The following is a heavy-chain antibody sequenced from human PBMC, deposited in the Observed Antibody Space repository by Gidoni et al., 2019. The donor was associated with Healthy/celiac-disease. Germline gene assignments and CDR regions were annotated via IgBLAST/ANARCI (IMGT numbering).Heavy chain of an antibody. D-gene: IGHD4-17*01. CDR2: IYSVGST. CDR1: GFTVSSNY. CDR3: ARLGPSYGDYVY. Sequence: EVQLVETGGGLIQTGGSLRLSCAASGFTVSSNYMSWVLQAPGKGLEWVSVIYSVGSTYYADSVKGRFTISRDNSKNTLYLQMNSLRAEDTAVYYCARLGPSYGDYVYWGQGTLVTVSS. V-gene: IGHV3-53*02. J-gene: IGHJ4*02.